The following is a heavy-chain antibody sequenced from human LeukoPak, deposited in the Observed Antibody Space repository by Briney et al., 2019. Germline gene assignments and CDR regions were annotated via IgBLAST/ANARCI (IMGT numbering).Heavy chain of an antibody. J-gene: IGHJ4*02. CDR3: AKDRGLTLGAWHFDF. V-gene: IGHV3-73*01. CDR2: IRTKVNNYAT. CDR1: GFTFSGSV. Sequence: PGGSLKLSCAASGFTFSGSVMEWVRQASGKGLEWVGRIRTKVNNYATAYAASVKGRFTISRDDSEDTAYLQMTSLKTEDTAVYYCAKDRGLTLGAWHFDFWGQGTLVTVSS. D-gene: IGHD3-10*01.